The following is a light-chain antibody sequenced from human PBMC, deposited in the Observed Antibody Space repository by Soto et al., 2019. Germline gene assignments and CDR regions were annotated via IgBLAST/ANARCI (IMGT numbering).Light chain of an antibody. CDR2: EVS. V-gene: IGLV2-8*01. CDR1: SSDVGAYKY. Sequence: QSVLTQPASVSGSPGQSITISCTGTSSDVGAYKYVSWYQQHPGKAPKLMIYEVSNRPSGVPDRFSASKSGNTASLTVSGLQAEDEADYHCSSYAGNSNFVVFGGGTKLTVL. J-gene: IGLJ2*01. CDR3: SSYAGNSNFVV.